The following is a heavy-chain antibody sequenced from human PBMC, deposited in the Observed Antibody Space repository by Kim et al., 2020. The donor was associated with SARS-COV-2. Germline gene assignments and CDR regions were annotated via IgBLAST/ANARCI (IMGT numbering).Heavy chain of an antibody. V-gene: IGHV4-39*01. J-gene: IGHJ4*02. CDR3: ARLSSDYGDYEFDY. CDR2: IYYSGST. CDR1: GGSISSSSYY. Sequence: SETLSLTYTVSGGSISSSSYYWGWIRQPPGKGLEWIGSIYYSGSTYYNPSLKSRVTISVDTSKNQFSLKLSSVTAADTAVYYCARLSSDYGDYEFDYWGQGTLVTVSS. D-gene: IGHD4-17*01.